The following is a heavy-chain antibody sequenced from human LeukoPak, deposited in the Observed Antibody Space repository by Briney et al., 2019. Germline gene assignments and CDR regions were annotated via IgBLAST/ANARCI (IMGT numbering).Heavy chain of an antibody. Sequence: PGGSLRLSCAASGFLFRSYAMTWVRQAPGKGLQWVAAISPSGDTTYYADSVRGRFTVSRDNSNDILFLQVNNLRAEATAVYFCTRDPGGGYSPTWYEGLFKYWGQGTLLSVYS. CDR2: ISPSGDTT. D-gene: IGHD5-18*01. CDR1: GFLFRSYA. V-gene: IGHV3-23*01. J-gene: IGHJ4*02. CDR3: TRDPGGGYSPTWYEGLFKY.